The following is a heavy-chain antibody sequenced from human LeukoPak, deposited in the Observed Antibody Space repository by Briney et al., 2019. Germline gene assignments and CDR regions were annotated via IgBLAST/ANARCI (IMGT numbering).Heavy chain of an antibody. CDR1: GYTFTGYY. CDR2: INPNSGGT. Sequence: ASVKVSCKASGYTFTGYYMHWVRQAPGQGLEWMGWINPNSGGTNYAQRFQGRVTMTRDTSISTAYMELSSLRSDDTAVYYCARDPHPHLWFGELWGSMDVWGKGTTVTVSS. V-gene: IGHV1-2*02. D-gene: IGHD3-10*01. CDR3: ARDPHPHLWFGELWGSMDV. J-gene: IGHJ6*03.